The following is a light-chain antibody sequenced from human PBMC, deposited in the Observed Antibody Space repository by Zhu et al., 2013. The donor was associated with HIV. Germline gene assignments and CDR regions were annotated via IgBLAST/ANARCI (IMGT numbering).Light chain of an antibody. CDR3: QQYYSIRRT. V-gene: IGKV4-1*01. Sequence: EILMTQSPATLSVSPGERATLSCRASQSVSSNLAWFQQKPGQPPKLLIYWASTRESGVPDRFSGSGSGTDFTLTISSLQAEDVAVYYCQQYYSIRRTFGQGTKVEIK. J-gene: IGKJ2*02. CDR1: QSVSSN. CDR2: WAS.